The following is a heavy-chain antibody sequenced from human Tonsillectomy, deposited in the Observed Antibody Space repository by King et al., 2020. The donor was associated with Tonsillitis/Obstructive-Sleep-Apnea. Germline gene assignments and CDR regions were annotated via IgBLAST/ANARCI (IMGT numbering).Heavy chain of an antibody. J-gene: IGHJ4*02. CDR2: ISSSSGSI. CDR3: VRYPGY. Sequence: VQLVESGGGLVQPGGSLRLSCAASGFTFRSYSMNWVRQAPGKGLEGVSYISSSSGSIYYADSVKGRFTISRDNAKNSLYLQMNSLRDEEPAVYYCVRYPGYWGQGTLVTVSS. V-gene: IGHV3-48*02. CDR1: GFTFRSYS.